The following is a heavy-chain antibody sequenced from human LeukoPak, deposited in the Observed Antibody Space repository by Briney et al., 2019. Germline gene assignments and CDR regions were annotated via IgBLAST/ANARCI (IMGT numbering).Heavy chain of an antibody. CDR3: AKDPTHYRVWDYYETIGLSY. J-gene: IGHJ4*02. Sequence: GGSLGLSCVASGFTFRTYAMSWVRQAPGKGLEWVAFIRYDGSNKYYADSVKGRFTISRDNSKNTLNLQMNSLRAEDTAVYYCAKDPTHYRVWDYYETIGLSYWGQGTLVTVSS. V-gene: IGHV3-30*02. CDR1: GFTFRTYA. D-gene: IGHD3-22*01. CDR2: IRYDGSNK.